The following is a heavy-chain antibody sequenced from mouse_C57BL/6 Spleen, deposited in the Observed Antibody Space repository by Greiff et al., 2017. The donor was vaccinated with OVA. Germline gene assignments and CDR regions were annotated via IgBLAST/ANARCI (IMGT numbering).Heavy chain of an antibody. Sequence: EVQLQQPGPELVKPGASVKMSCKASGYTFTDYNMHWVKQSHGKSLEWIGYINPNNGGTSYNQKFKGKATLTVNKSSSTAYMELSSLTSEDSAVYYCARSLFHYYRFDYWGQGTTLTVSS. J-gene: IGHJ2*01. V-gene: IGHV1-22*01. CDR2: INPNNGGT. CDR1: GYTFTDYN. CDR3: ARSLFHYYRFDY. D-gene: IGHD1-2*01.